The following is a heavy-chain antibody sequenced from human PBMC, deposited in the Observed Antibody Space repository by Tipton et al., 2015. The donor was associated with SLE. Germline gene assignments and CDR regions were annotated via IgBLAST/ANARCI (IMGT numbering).Heavy chain of an antibody. CDR1: GFTFSSYA. CDR3: ARGETSIAVAGSGWFDP. D-gene: IGHD6-19*01. J-gene: IGHJ5*02. V-gene: IGHV3-30-3*01. Sequence: SLRLSCAASGFTFSSYAMHWVRQAPGKGLEWVAVISYDGSNKYYADSVKGRFTISRDNSKNTLYLQMNSLRAEDTAVYYCARGETSIAVAGSGWFDPWGQGTLVTVSS. CDR2: ISYDGSNK.